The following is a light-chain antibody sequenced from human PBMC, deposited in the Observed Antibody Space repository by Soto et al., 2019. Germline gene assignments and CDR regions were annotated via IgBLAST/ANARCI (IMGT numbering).Light chain of an antibody. CDR3: AAWDASLDGYV. CDR2: SYD. CDR1: SSNLGDNT. V-gene: IGLV1-44*01. J-gene: IGLJ1*01. Sequence: QSVLTQPPSASGTPGQRVTISCSTSSSNLGDNTVNWYQHVPGTAPKLLIYSYDQRPSGVPDRFSGSKSGTSASLAISGLLSEDEADYYCAAWDASLDGYVFGTGTKVTVL.